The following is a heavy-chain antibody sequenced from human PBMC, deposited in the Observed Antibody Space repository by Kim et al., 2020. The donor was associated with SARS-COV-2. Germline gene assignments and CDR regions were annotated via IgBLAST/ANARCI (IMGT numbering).Heavy chain of an antibody. Sequence: ADAVKGRFTISRDNSKNTLYLQMDSLRAEDTAVYYCATGKRNGYNSHFDYWGQGTLVTVSS. CDR3: ATGKRNGYNSHFDY. V-gene: IGHV3-30*02. J-gene: IGHJ4*02. D-gene: IGHD5-12*01.